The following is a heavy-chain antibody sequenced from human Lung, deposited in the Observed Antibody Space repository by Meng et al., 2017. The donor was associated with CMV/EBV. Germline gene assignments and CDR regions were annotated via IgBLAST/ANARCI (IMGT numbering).Heavy chain of an antibody. CDR3: AKGFGALDAFDI. J-gene: IGHJ3*02. CDR1: GFTFDDYA. CDR2: ISWNSGSI. V-gene: IGHV3-9*01. D-gene: IGHD3-16*01. Sequence: GGSLRLSCAASGFTFDDYAMHWVRQAPGKGLEWVSGISWNSGSIGYADSVKGRFTISRDNAKNSLYLQMNSLRAEDTALYYCAKGFGALDAFDIWGQGTMVXVSS.